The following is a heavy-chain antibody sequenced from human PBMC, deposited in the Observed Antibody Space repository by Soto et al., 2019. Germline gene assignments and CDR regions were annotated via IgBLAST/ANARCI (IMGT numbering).Heavy chain of an antibody. CDR2: VTPISGNT. Sequence: QVQLVQSGAEVMKPGASVKVSCKASGYTFTSYDINWVRPAPGQGLEWMGWVTPISGNTGYAQKSQGINTRTRSTSINTAYMEFLSLNPDDTAVYFWYTPATPGLAADFWCRGTTVSVSS. CDR1: GYTFTSYD. CDR3: YTPATPGLAADF. D-gene: IGHD6-13*01. V-gene: IGHV1-8*01. J-gene: IGHJ6*02.